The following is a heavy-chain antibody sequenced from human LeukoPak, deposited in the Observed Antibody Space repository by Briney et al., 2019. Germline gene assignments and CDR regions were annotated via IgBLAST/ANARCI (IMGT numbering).Heavy chain of an antibody. V-gene: IGHV3-21*01. J-gene: IGHJ6*02. CDR3: AKGSAAAAGTTYGMDV. D-gene: IGHD6-13*01. CDR1: GFTFSSYS. Sequence: PGGSLRLSCAASGFTFSSYSMNWVRQAPGKGLEWVSSISSSSSYIYYADSVKGRFTISRDNAKNSLYLQMNSLRAEDTAVYYCAKGSAAAAGTTYGMDVWGQGTTVTVSS. CDR2: ISSSSSYI.